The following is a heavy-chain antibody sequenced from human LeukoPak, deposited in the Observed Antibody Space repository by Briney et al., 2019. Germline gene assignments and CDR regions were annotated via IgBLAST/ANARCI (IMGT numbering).Heavy chain of an antibody. J-gene: IGHJ4*02. CDR1: GYTFTGYY. CDR2: INPNSGGT. Sequence: ASVKVSCKASGYTFTGYYMHWVRQAPGQGLEWMGWINPNSGGTNYAQKFQGRVTMTRDTSISTAYMELSRLRSDDTAVYYCESALGSTVTARHFDYWGQGTLVTVSS. CDR3: ESALGSTVTARHFDY. D-gene: IGHD1-1*01. V-gene: IGHV1-2*02.